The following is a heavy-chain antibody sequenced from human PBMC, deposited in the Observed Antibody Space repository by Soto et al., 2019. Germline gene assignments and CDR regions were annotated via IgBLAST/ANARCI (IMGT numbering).Heavy chain of an antibody. CDR3: ARRYYAGGMDF. CDR1: GSTFTSYA. D-gene: IGHD3-10*01. J-gene: IGHJ6*02. V-gene: IGHV1-3*01. Sequence: XSVKVSCKSSGSTFTSYAMHLVRQAPGQRLEWMGWINAGNGNTKYSQKFQGRVTITRDTSASTAYMELSSLRSEDTAVYYCARRYYAGGMDFWGQGTTVTVSS. CDR2: INAGNGNT.